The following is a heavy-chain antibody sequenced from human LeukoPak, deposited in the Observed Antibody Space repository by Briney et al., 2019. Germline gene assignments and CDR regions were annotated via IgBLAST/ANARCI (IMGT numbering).Heavy chain of an antibody. Sequence: SETLSLTCAGYGGSFSGYYWSWIRQPPGKGLEWIGETNHSGSTNYNPSLKSRVTISVDTSKNQFSLKLSSVTAADTAVYYCARGRITIFGARPFDYWGQGTLVTVSS. D-gene: IGHD3-3*01. J-gene: IGHJ4*02. CDR1: GGSFSGYY. CDR3: ARGRITIFGARPFDY. V-gene: IGHV4-34*01. CDR2: TNHSGST.